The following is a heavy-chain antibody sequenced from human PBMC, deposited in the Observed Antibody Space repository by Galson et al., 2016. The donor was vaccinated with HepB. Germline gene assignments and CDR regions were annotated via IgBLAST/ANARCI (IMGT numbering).Heavy chain of an antibody. V-gene: IGHV5-10-1*01. CDR3: ARRDWNYDGGPPDY. CDR1: GYTFASYW. CDR2: IDPSDSQS. D-gene: IGHD1-7*01. Sequence: QSGAEVKKPGESLRISCKGSGYTFASYWINWVRQMPGKGLEWMGRIDPSDSQSDYSPSFQGHVTISTDKSISTAYLQWSSLTASDTAMYYCARRDWNYDGGPPDYWGQGTLVTVSS. J-gene: IGHJ4*02.